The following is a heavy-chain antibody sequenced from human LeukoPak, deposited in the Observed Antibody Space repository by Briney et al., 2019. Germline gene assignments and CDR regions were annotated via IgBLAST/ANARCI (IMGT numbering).Heavy chain of an antibody. D-gene: IGHD7-27*01. V-gene: IGHV3-74*01. Sequence: GGSLRLSCVASGFTFSSYWMHWVRQAPGQGLVWVSRITDDGSSPGYADSVKGRFTISRDNARNTLYLQMTNLRVEDTAVYYCTRNNWGIDYWGQGALVTVSS. CDR1: GFTFSSYW. CDR2: ITDDGSSP. J-gene: IGHJ4*02. CDR3: TRNNWGIDY.